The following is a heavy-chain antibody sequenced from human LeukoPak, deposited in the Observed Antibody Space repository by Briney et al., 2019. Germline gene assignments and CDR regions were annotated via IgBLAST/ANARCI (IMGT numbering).Heavy chain of an antibody. CDR1: GGSISSSSYY. D-gene: IGHD3-22*01. CDR2: INHSGST. Sequence: KPSETLSLTCTVSGGSISSSSYYWGWIRQPPGKGLEWIGEINHSGSTNYNPSLKSRVTISVDTSKNQFSLKLSSVTAADTAVYYCARAPRWGNSGYYFYFDYWGQGTLVTVSS. V-gene: IGHV4-39*07. CDR3: ARAPRWGNSGYYFYFDY. J-gene: IGHJ4*02.